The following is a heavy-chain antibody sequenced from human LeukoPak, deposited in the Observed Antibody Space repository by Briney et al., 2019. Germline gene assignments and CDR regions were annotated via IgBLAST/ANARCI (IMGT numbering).Heavy chain of an antibody. CDR3: ARVIAAAGIDYFDY. V-gene: IGHV3-53*01. CDR2: LYASGSA. D-gene: IGHD6-13*01. CDR1: GFTVSSNY. Sequence: GGSLRLSCAASGFTVSSNYMSWVRQAPGKGLEWVPILYASGSAYYADSVKGRFTISRDNSKNTLYLQMNSLRAEDTAVYYCARVIAAAGIDYFDYWGQGTLVTVSS. J-gene: IGHJ4*02.